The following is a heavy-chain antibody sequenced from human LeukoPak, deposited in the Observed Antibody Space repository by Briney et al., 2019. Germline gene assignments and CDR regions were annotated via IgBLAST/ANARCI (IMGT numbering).Heavy chain of an antibody. CDR2: ISRIGNTK. CDR1: GFIFGDYY. D-gene: IGHD1-26*01. Sequence: GGSLRLSYTASGFIFGDYYMAWVRQAPGKGLEWISYISRIGNTKYDAGSVKGRFIVSRDNAKNSLYLQMNNLRDDDTAVYYCARDRLLYSAFDVWGQGTMVTVSS. J-gene: IGHJ3*01. V-gene: IGHV3-11*04. CDR3: ARDRLLYSAFDV.